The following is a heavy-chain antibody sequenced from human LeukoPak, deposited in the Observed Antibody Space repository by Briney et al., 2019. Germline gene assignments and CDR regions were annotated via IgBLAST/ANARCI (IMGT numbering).Heavy chain of an antibody. CDR2: IYYSGST. CDR1: GGSISSYY. D-gene: IGHD6-13*01. V-gene: IGHV4-59*01. CDR3: ARGGSSWYRVDY. Sequence: SETLSLTCTVSGGSISSYYWSWIRQPPGKGLEWIGYIYYSGSTNYNPSLKSRVTISVDTSKNQFSLKLSSVTAADTAVYYCARGGSSWYRVDYWGQGTLVTVSS. J-gene: IGHJ4*02.